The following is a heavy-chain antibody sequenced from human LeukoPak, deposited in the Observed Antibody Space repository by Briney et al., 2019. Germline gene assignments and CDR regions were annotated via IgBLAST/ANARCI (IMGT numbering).Heavy chain of an antibody. J-gene: IGHJ4*02. CDR3: AREEGIDGSGYYYVLGY. V-gene: IGHV3-7*01. Sequence: GGSLRLSCAASGFTFSRYWMSWVRQAPWKGLEWVANIKADGSEKHYVDSVKGRFTISRDNAKNSLYLQMNSLRAEDTAVYYCAREEGIDGSGYYYVLGYWGQGTLVTVSS. CDR2: IKADGSEK. CDR1: GFTFSRYW. D-gene: IGHD3-22*01.